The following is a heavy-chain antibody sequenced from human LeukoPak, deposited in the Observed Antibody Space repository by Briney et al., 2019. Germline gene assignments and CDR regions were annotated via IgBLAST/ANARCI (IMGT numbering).Heavy chain of an antibody. Sequence: PSETLSLTCAVYGGSFSGYYWSWIRQPPGKGLEWIGEINHSGSTNYNPSLKSRVTISVDTSKNQFSLKLSSVTAADTAVYYCARDPGGSGSPSFDYWGQGTLVTVSS. CDR2: INHSGST. D-gene: IGHD3-10*01. J-gene: IGHJ4*02. CDR1: GGSFSGYY. V-gene: IGHV4-34*01. CDR3: ARDPGGSGSPSFDY.